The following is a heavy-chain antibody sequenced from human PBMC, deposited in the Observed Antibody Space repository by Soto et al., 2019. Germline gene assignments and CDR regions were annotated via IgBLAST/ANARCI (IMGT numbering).Heavy chain of an antibody. Sequence: PSETLSLTCAVYGGSFSGYYWSWIRQPPGKGLEWIGEINHSGSTNHNPSLKSRVTISVDTSKNQFSLKLSSVTAADTAVYYCARLPGPRVPPLGRYAKDNWSAPWGQGTLVTVSS. V-gene: IGHV4-34*01. CDR1: GGSFSGYY. CDR2: INHSGST. CDR3: ARLPGPRVPPLGRYAKDNWSAP. J-gene: IGHJ5*02. D-gene: IGHD2-8*01.